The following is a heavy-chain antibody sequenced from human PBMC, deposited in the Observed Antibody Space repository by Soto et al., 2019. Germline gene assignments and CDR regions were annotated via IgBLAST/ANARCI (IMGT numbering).Heavy chain of an antibody. Sequence: EMHLVESGGGLVQPGRSLTISCAASGFTFEDYAMHWVRQTPGKGLEWVSGISWNSANIIYADSEKGRFTISRDNAKNSLYLQMNSLRPEDTALYYCAKMVTWDSSGYYQGGFACWGKGTLVTVSS. D-gene: IGHD3-22*01. V-gene: IGHV3-9*01. CDR2: ISWNSANI. J-gene: IGHJ4*02. CDR1: GFTFEDYA. CDR3: AKMVTWDSSGYYQGGFAC.